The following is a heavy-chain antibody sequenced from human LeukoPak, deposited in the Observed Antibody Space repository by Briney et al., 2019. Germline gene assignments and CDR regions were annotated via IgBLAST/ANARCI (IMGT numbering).Heavy chain of an antibody. CDR3: ARALGDIVVVVAANRFDP. V-gene: IGHV3-20*04. Sequence: GGSLRLSCAASGFTFDDYGMSWVRQAPGKGLEWVSGINWNGGSTGYADSVKGRFTISRDNAKNSLYLQMNSLRAEDTALYYCARALGDIVVVVAANRFDPWGQGTLVTVSS. D-gene: IGHD2-15*01. J-gene: IGHJ5*02. CDR2: INWNGGST. CDR1: GFTFDDYG.